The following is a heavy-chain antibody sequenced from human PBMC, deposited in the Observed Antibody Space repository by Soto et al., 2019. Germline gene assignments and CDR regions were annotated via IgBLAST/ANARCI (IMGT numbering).Heavy chain of an antibody. J-gene: IGHJ5*02. V-gene: IGHV3-48*01. Sequence: PGGSLRLSCAASGFTFRNYGMNWVRQAPGKGLEWVSYIGIGSSTKYYADSVKGRFTISRDNSKNTLYLQMNSLRAEDTAVYYCARGQHVRITMVRGVQNWFDPWGQGTLVTVSS. CDR3: ARGQHVRITMVRGVQNWFDP. CDR1: GFTFRNYG. CDR2: IGIGSSTK. D-gene: IGHD3-10*01.